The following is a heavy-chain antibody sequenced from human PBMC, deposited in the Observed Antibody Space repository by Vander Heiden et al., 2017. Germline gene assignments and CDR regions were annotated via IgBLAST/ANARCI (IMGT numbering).Heavy chain of an antibody. CDR2: IFFSGST. CDR1: GGSISSSFYY. J-gene: IGHJ4*02. Sequence: QLQLQESGPVLVKPSETLSLTCIVSGGSISSSFYYWGWIRQPPGKGLEWIGTIFFSGSTYYNPSLKSRVTISVDTSKNQFSLKLSSVTPADTAVYYCARQDSSSWGRFDYWGQGTLVTVSS. V-gene: IGHV4-39*01. CDR3: ARQDSSSWGRFDY. D-gene: IGHD6-13*01.